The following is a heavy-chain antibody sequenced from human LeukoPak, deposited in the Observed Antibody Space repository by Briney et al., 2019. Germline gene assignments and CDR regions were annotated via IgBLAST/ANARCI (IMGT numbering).Heavy chain of an antibody. V-gene: IGHV4-31*03. D-gene: IGHD3-22*01. CDR1: GGSISSGASD. Sequence: SQTLSLTCTVSGGSISSGASDWGWIRQHPRRGLEWVGYINHSGSTYYNPSLGSRVTMSVDTSKNQFSLKLSSVTAADSAVYYCARAARQGFTMIVVPFFYFDLWGRGTLVTVSS. J-gene: IGHJ2*01. CDR2: INHSGST. CDR3: ARAARQGFTMIVVPFFYFDL.